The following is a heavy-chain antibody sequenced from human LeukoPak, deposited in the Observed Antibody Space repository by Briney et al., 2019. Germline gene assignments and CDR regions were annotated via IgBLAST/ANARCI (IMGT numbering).Heavy chain of an antibody. CDR2: INPDNGDT. D-gene: IGHD3-3*01. V-gene: IGHV1-2*02. Sequence: GASVKVSCKASGYTFTGYYMHWVRQAPGQGLEWMGWINPDNGDTSYAQKFQGRVTMTRDASINTAYMELSNLRSDDTAVYYCERDLGSHDVVEWLILAYWGQGTLVTVSS. CDR1: GYTFTGYY. CDR3: ERDLGSHDVVEWLILAY. J-gene: IGHJ4*02.